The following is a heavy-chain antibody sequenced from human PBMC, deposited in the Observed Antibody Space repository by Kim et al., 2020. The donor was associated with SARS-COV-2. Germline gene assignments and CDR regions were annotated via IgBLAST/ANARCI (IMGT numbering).Heavy chain of an antibody. J-gene: IGHJ4*02. CDR1: GFTFSSYG. V-gene: IGHV3-30*18. CDR2: ISYDGSNK. Sequence: GGSLRLSCAASGFTFSSYGMHWVRQAPGKGLEWVAVISYDGSNKYYADSVKGRFTISRDNSKNTLYLQMNSLRAEDTAVYYCAKDLGYSGSYNCDYWGQGALVTVSS. D-gene: IGHD1-26*01. CDR3: AKDLGYSGSYNCDY.